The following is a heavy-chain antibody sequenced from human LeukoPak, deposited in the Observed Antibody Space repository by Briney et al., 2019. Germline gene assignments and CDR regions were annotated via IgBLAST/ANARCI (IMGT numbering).Heavy chain of an antibody. CDR3: ARQSDGDSGYCSGGSCPGAFDI. J-gene: IGHJ3*02. CDR2: IYYSGST. CDR1: GGSISSSSYY. Sequence: KPSETLSLTCTVSGGSISSSSYYWGWIRQPPGEGLEWIGSIYYSGSTYYNPSLKSRVTISVDTSKNQFSLKLSSVTAADTAVYYCARQSDGDSGYCSGGSCPGAFDIWGQGTMVTVSS. D-gene: IGHD2-15*01. V-gene: IGHV4-39*01.